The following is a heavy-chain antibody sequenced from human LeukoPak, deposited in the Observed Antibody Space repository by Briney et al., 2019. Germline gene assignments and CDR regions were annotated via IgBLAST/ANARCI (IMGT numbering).Heavy chain of an antibody. CDR1: GGSFSGYY. CDR2: INHSGST. D-gene: IGHD1-26*01. CDR3: ARHVGLRWELRRNWFDP. V-gene: IGHV4-34*01. J-gene: IGHJ5*02. Sequence: SETLSLTCAVYGGSFSGYYWSWIRQPPGKGLEWIGEINHSGSTNYNPSLKSRVTISVDTSKNQFSLKLSSVTAADTAVYYCARHVGLRWELRRNWFDPWGQGTLVTVSS.